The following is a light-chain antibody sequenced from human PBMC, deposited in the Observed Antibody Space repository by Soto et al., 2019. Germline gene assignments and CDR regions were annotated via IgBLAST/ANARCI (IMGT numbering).Light chain of an antibody. CDR3: LLSSSGAEIFGEGTAVV. CDR2: DTN. CDR1: TGAVTNGHF. V-gene: IGLV7-46*01. J-gene: IGLJ2*01. Sequence: QAVVTHEPSLTVSPGGAATLTCASSTGAVTNGHFPYWLQQKPDQSHRTLIYDTNNRHSWTPARVSGSLLGGKGALTPSGAQPEDEAAYYCLLSSSGAEIFGEGTAVVFGGGNKL.